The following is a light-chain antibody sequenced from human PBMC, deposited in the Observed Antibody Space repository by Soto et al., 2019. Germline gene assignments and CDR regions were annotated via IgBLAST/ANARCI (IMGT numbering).Light chain of an antibody. CDR1: QSVGKY. CDR2: DAS. Sequence: ATLSCRASQSVGKYLVWYQQKPGQAPRLLIYDASNRATGIPARFTGSGSGTEFTLTISSLQSEDFAIYYCQQYKSWPITFGQGTRLEIK. J-gene: IGKJ5*01. CDR3: QQYKSWPIT. V-gene: IGKV3D-15*01.